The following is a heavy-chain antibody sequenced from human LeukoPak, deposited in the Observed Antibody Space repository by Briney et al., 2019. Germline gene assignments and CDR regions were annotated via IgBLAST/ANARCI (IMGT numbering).Heavy chain of an antibody. D-gene: IGHD5-18*01. Sequence: ASVKVSCKASGYTFTGYYMHWVRQAPGQGLEWMGIINPSGGSTSYAQKFQGRVTMTRDTSTSTVYMELSSLRSEDTAVYYCASQWIQLFDAFDIWGQGTMVTVSS. V-gene: IGHV1-46*01. CDR2: INPSGGST. CDR3: ASQWIQLFDAFDI. J-gene: IGHJ3*02. CDR1: GYTFTGYY.